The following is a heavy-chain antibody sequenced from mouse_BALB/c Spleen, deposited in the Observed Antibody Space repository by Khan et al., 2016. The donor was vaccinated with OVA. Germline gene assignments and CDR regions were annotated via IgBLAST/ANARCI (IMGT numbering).Heavy chain of an antibody. D-gene: IGHD1-1*01. CDR1: GYSITTDYA. Sequence: EVQLQESGPGLVKPSQSLSLTCTVTGYSITTDYAWNWIRQFPGNKLEWMGYISYSGNTKYNPSLKSRISITRDTSKNQFFLQLKSVTTEDTARYYCARVYGGDFDYWGQGTTLKVSS. V-gene: IGHV3-2*02. J-gene: IGHJ2*01. CDR2: ISYSGNT. CDR3: ARVYGGDFDY.